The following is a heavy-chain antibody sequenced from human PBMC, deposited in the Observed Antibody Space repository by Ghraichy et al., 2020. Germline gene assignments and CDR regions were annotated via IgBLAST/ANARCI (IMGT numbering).Heavy chain of an antibody. J-gene: IGHJ4*02. D-gene: IGHD2-21*02. Sequence: SQTLSLTCAVSGGSISRDGFSWSWIRQPPGKGLEWMGYIHHSGYPYYDPSLRGRVTISGDMAKNQFSLEVSSVTAADAAVYYCARGPMVTRMFDFWGQGIQVTVSS. CDR1: GGSISRDGFS. CDR2: IHHSGYP. CDR3: ARGPMVTRMFDF. V-gene: IGHV4-30-2*01.